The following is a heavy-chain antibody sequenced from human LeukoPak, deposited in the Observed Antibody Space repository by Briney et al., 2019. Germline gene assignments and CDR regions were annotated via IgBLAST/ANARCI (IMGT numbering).Heavy chain of an antibody. CDR3: ARDYYDILTGYYAFDP. CDR2: IYYSGST. J-gene: IGHJ5*02. Sequence: SETLSLTCTVSGGSISSYYWSWIRQPPGKGLEWIGYIYYSGSTNYNPSLKSQFTISVDTSKNQFSLKLSSVTAADTAVYYCARDYYDILTGYYAFDPWGQGTLVTVSS. CDR1: GGSISSYY. V-gene: IGHV4-59*01. D-gene: IGHD3-9*01.